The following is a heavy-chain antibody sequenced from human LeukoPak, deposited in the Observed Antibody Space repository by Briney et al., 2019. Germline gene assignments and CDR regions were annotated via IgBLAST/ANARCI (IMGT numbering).Heavy chain of an antibody. Sequence: PSETLSLTCAVYGGSFSGYYWSWIRQPPGKGLEWIGEINHSGSTNYNPSLKGRVTISVDTSKNQFSLKLSSVTAADTAVYYCARECSGGSCLDYWGQGTLVTVSS. CDR1: GGSFSGYY. V-gene: IGHV4-34*01. CDR2: INHSGST. D-gene: IGHD2-15*01. J-gene: IGHJ4*02. CDR3: ARECSGGSCLDY.